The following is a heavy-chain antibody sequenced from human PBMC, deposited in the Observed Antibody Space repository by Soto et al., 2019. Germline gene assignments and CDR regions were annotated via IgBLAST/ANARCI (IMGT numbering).Heavy chain of an antibody. D-gene: IGHD2-21*01. V-gene: IGHV3-73*01. CDR1: GFSFSDSA. CDR3: VRHVGETYFDY. CDR2: IRSKANDYAT. Sequence: VQLVESGGGLVQPGGSLKLSCAASGFSFSDSAIQWVRQASGKGLEWVGRIRSKANDYATAYAASVKGRFTISRDDSKNTAYMQMNSLKTEDTAVYYCVRHVGETYFDYWGQGTLVTVSS. J-gene: IGHJ4*02.